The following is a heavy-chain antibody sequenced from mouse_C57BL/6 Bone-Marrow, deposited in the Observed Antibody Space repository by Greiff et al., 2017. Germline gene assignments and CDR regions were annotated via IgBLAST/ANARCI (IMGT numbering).Heavy chain of an antibody. D-gene: IGHD1-1*01. V-gene: IGHV1-18*01. J-gene: IGHJ1*03. CDR3: ARDENYYGSNDGYFDV. CDR1: GYTFTDYN. Sequence: EVMLVESGPELVKPGASVKIPCKASGYTFTDYNMDWVKQSHGKSLEWIGDINPNNGGTIYNQKFKGKATLTVDKSSSTAYMELRSLTSEDTAVYYCARDENYYGSNDGYFDVWGTGTTVTVAS. CDR2: INPNNGGT.